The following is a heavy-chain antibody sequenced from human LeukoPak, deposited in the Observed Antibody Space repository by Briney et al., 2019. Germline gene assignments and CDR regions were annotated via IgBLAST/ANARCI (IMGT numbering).Heavy chain of an antibody. CDR1: GGSISPHY. J-gene: IGHJ4*02. V-gene: IGHV4-59*11. CDR2: IYYSGST. CDR3: ARDAKRGYSYGYHY. Sequence: SETLSLTCTVSGGSISPHYWSWIRQPPGKGLEWIGYIYYSGSTYYNPSLKSRVTISLDTSKNQFSLKLSSVTAADTAVYYCARDAKRGYSYGYHYWGQGTLVTVSS. D-gene: IGHD5-18*01.